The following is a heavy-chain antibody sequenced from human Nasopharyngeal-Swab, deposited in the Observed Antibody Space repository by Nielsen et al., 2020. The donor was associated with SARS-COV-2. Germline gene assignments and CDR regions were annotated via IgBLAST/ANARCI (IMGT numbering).Heavy chain of an antibody. V-gene: IGHV3-66*01. Sequence: GESLKISCAASGFTVSSNYMSWVRQAPGKGLEWVSVIYSGGSTYYADPVKGRFTISRDNSKNTLYLQMNSLRAKDTAVYYCARATFADWYFDLWGRGTLVTVSS. CDR3: ARATFADWYFDL. CDR1: GFTVSSNY. J-gene: IGHJ2*01. CDR2: IYSGGST. D-gene: IGHD2/OR15-2a*01.